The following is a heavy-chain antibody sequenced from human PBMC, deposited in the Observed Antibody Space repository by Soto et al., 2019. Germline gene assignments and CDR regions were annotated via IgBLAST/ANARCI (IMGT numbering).Heavy chain of an antibody. J-gene: IGHJ4*02. V-gene: IGHV1-69*13. Sequence: SVKVSCKASGGTFSSYAISWVRQAPGQGLEWMGGIIPIFGTANYAQKFQGRVTITADESTSTAYMELSSLRSEDTAVYYCAREQEGYDSSGYLYYFDYWGQGTLVTVSS. CDR1: GGTFSSYA. CDR2: IIPIFGTA. CDR3: AREQEGYDSSGYLYYFDY. D-gene: IGHD3-22*01.